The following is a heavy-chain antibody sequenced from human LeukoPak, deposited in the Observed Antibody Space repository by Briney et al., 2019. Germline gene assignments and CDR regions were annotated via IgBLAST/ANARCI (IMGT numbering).Heavy chain of an antibody. CDR3: ARDGQLDYFGNYYYYYYMDV. Sequence: ASVKVSCKASGYTFTGYGISWERHAPGQGLEWMGWISAYNGNTNYAQKLQGRVTMTTDTSTSTAHVELRSLRSDDTAVYYCARDGQLDYFGNYYYYYYMDVWGKGTTVTVSS. V-gene: IGHV1-18*01. CDR1: GYTFTGYG. CDR2: ISAYNGNT. J-gene: IGHJ6*03. D-gene: IGHD6-6*01.